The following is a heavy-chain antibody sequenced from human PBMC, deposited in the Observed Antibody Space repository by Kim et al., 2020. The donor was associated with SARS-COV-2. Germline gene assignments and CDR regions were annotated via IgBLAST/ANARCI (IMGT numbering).Heavy chain of an antibody. D-gene: IGHD5-18*01. CDR1: GFTLISYS. Sequence: GGSLRLSCSASGFTLISYSMYWVRQAPGKGLEYVAGISRDGRGTYYADSVKGRFIISRDNSKNTLSLQMSSLRLEDTAVYYCVKDLHTDFDYWGQGALVTVSS. J-gene: IGHJ4*02. CDR2: ISRDGRGT. V-gene: IGHV3-64D*06. CDR3: VKDLHTDFDY.